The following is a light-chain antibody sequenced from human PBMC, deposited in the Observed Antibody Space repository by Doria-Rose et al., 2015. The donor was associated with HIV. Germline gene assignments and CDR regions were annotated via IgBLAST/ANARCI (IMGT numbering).Light chain of an antibody. J-gene: IGKJ2*01. CDR1: QSMW. CDR3: QQYGSSPPYT. V-gene: IGKV1-5*03. CDR2: EAS. Sequence: DIQVTQSPSTLSASVGDRVAITCRASQSMWLAWYQHKSGKAPKLLIYEASSLESGVPSRFSGSGSGTEFTLTISRLEPEDFAVYYCQQYGSSPPYTFGQGTKLEIK.